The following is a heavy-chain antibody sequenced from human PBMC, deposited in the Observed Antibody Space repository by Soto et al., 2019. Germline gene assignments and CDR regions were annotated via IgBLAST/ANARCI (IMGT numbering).Heavy chain of an antibody. CDR3: ARGTILLF. D-gene: IGHD3-10*01. V-gene: IGHV3-48*02. CDR2: ISSDIRRTI. Sequence: PGGSLRLSCVASGFTFSSYNMNWVRQAPGKGLECVSYISSDIRRTIYYADSVKGRFTISRDNAKKSLYLQMNSLRDEDTAVYYCARGTILLFGGQGTLVTVSS. J-gene: IGHJ4*02. CDR1: GFTFSSYN.